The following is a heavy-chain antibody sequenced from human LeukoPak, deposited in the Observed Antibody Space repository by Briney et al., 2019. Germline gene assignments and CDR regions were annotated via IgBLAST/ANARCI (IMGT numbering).Heavy chain of an antibody. CDR1: GFTFSSYV. Sequence: PGGSLRLSCAASGFTFSSYVMSWVRQAPGKGLEWVSAISGSGGSTYYADSVKGRFTISRDNSKNTLYLQMNSLRAEDTAVYYCAKGGYYYDSSGYYSYFQHWGQGTLVTVSS. D-gene: IGHD3-22*01. CDR2: ISGSGGST. V-gene: IGHV3-23*01. CDR3: AKGGYYYDSSGYYSYFQH. J-gene: IGHJ1*01.